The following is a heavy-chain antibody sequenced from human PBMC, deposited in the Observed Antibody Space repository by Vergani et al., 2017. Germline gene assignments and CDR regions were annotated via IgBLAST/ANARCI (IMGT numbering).Heavy chain of an antibody. V-gene: IGHV4-59*01. D-gene: IGHD3-3*01. J-gene: IGHJ4*02. Sequence: QVQLQESGPGLVKPSETLSLTCIVLGGPISSYYWSWIRQPPGKGLEWIGYIYYSGSTNYNPSLKSRVTISVDTSKNQFSLKLSSVTDADTAVYYCASFYDFWSGYYTDWGQGTLVTVSS. CDR1: GGPISSYY. CDR2: IYYSGST. CDR3: ASFYDFWSGYYTD.